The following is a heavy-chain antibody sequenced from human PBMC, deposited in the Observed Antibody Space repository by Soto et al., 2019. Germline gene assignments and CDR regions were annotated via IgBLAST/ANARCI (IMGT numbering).Heavy chain of an antibody. Sequence: PGASLKISCKASGYSFTTYWIGWVRQMPGKGLEWMGIIYADDSDTRYSPSFQGQVTISVDKSISTAFLQWSSLKASDTAIYYCARVGAYTYGYSYYYPMDIWGQGTTVTVSS. CDR1: GYSFTTYW. D-gene: IGHD5-18*01. CDR3: ARVGAYTYGYSYYYPMDI. CDR2: IYADDSDT. J-gene: IGHJ6*02. V-gene: IGHV5-51*01.